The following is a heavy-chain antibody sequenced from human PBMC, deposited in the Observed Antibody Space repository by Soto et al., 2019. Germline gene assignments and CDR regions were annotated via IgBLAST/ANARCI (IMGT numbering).Heavy chain of an antibody. CDR1: GGSFSGYY. CDR2: INHSGST. D-gene: IGHD4-4*01. Sequence: QVQLQQWGAGLLKPSETLSLTCAVYGGSFSGYYWSWIRQPPGKGLEWIGEINHSGSTNYNPSLKSRVTISVDTSKNQFSLKLSSVTAADTAVYYCARPTFSDYSSWYFDLWGRGTLVTVSS. J-gene: IGHJ2*01. CDR3: ARPTFSDYSSWYFDL. V-gene: IGHV4-34*01.